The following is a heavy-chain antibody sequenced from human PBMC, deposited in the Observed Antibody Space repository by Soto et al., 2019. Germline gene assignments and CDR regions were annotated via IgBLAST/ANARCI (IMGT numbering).Heavy chain of an antibody. CDR3: AKDRLLDDSSGLFDY. V-gene: IGHV3-23*01. J-gene: IGHJ4*02. Sequence: GGSLRLSCTSSGFPFSSYAMSWVRQATGKGLEWVSAISGSGGSTYYADSVKGRFTISRDNSKNTLYLQMNSLRAEDTAVYYCAKDRLLDDSSGLFDYWGQGTLVTVSS. CDR2: ISGSGGST. D-gene: IGHD3-22*01. CDR1: GFPFSSYA.